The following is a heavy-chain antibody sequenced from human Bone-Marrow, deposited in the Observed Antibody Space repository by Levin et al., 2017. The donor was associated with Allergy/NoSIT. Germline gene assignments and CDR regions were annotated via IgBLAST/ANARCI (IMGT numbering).Heavy chain of an antibody. Sequence: GESLKISCAATESTFSLYPMSWVRQAPGKGPEWVASISGRDGTTYYADSVEGRFTISRDNSKNTLYLQMDSLRAEDTALYYCATRQDNDFWSEYTHAFDIWGQGTMVTVSS. CDR1: ESTFSLYP. CDR2: ISGRDGTT. D-gene: IGHD3-3*01. J-gene: IGHJ3*02. V-gene: IGHV3-23*01. CDR3: ATRQDNDFWSEYTHAFDI.